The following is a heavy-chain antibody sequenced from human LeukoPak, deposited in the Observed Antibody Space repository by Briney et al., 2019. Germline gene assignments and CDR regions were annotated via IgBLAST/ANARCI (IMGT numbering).Heavy chain of an antibody. D-gene: IGHD2-15*01. V-gene: IGHV3-30*18. Sequence: PGGSLRLSCEATGFTFSDNGIHWVRQAPGEGLEWVAAISNDGINKYYADSVKGRFTISRDNSKNTMDLQMTTLRPEDTAVYYCAKDLGRGSSFYNYYYGMDAWGQGTTVTVSS. CDR3: AKDLGRGSSFYNYYYGMDA. CDR2: ISNDGINK. J-gene: IGHJ6*02. CDR1: GFTFSDNG.